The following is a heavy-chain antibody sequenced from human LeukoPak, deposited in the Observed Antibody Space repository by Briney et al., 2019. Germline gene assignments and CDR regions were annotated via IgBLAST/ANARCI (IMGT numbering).Heavy chain of an antibody. J-gene: IGHJ4*02. CDR2: IYSGGST. D-gene: IGHD2-21*01. CDR3: ARNIGGVGY. CDR1: GFTVSSNY. Sequence: GGSLRLSCVVSGFTVSSNYMSWVRQAPGKGLEWVSVIYSGGSTYYADSVKGRFTISRDSSKNTLYLQMNSLRAEDTAVYYCARNIGGVGYWGQGTLVTVSS. V-gene: IGHV3-53*01.